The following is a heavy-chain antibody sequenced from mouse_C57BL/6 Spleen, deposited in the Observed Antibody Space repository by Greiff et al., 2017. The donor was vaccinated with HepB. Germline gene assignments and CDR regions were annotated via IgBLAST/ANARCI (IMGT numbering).Heavy chain of an antibody. Sequence: QVQLQQSGPGLVQPSQSLSITCTVSGFSLTSYGVHWVRQSPGKGLEWLGVIWSGGSTDYNAAFISRLSISKDNSKSQVFFKMNSLQADDTAIYYCAGGYGSSYGVDYWGQGTTLTVSS. V-gene: IGHV2-2*01. CDR2: IWSGGST. CDR3: AGGYGSSYGVDY. D-gene: IGHD1-1*01. CDR1: GFSLTSYG. J-gene: IGHJ2*01.